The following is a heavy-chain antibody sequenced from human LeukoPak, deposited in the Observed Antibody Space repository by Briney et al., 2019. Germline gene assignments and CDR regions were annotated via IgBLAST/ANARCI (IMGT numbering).Heavy chain of an antibody. CDR1: GGSIRSSSYY. J-gene: IGHJ4*02. Sequence: SETLSLTCTVAGGSIRSSSYYWGWIRQPPGKGLEWIGSIYYSGSTYYNPSLKSRVTISVDTSKNQFSLKLSSVTAADTAVYYCARRTYYDFWSKRPPFDYWGQGTLVTVSS. V-gene: IGHV4-39*01. D-gene: IGHD3-3*01. CDR3: ARRTYYDFWSKRPPFDY. CDR2: IYYSGST.